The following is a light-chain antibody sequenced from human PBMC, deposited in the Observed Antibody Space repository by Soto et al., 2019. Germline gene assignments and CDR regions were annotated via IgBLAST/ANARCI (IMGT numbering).Light chain of an antibody. Sequence: QSALTQPASVSGSPGQSITISCTGTSSDVGGYNYVSWYQQHPGKAPKVMIYEVSNRPSGVSNRFSGSKSGNTASLTISGLQAEDEADYYCISYTNSSTLYVFGTGTKVTVL. V-gene: IGLV2-14*01. J-gene: IGLJ1*01. CDR2: EVS. CDR1: SSDVGGYNY. CDR3: ISYTNSSTLYV.